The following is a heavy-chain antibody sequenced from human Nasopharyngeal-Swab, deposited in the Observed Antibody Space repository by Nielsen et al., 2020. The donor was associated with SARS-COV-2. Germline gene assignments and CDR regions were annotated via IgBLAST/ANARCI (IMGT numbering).Heavy chain of an antibody. CDR3: AKGGTPGSIAAALGYYYGMDV. J-gene: IGHJ6*02. CDR2: ISGSGGST. Sequence: GGSLRLSCAASGFTFSSYAMSWVRQAPGKGLEWVSAISGSGGSTYYADSVKGRFTISRDNSKNTLYLRMNSLRAEDTAVYYCAKGGTPGSIAAALGYYYGMDVWGQGTTVTVSS. D-gene: IGHD6-13*01. V-gene: IGHV3-23*01. CDR1: GFTFSSYA.